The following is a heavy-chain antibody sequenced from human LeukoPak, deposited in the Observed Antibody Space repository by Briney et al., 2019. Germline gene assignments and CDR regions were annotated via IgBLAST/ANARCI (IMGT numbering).Heavy chain of an antibody. Sequence: PGGSLRLSCAASGFTFSDYYMSWIRQAPGKGLEWVSYISSSSSYTNYADSVKGRFTISRDNSKNTLYLQMNSLRAEDTAVYYCAREPCSGGSCYSDYWGQGTLVTVSS. V-gene: IGHV3-11*06. CDR1: GFTFSDYY. D-gene: IGHD2-15*01. CDR3: AREPCSGGSCYSDY. CDR2: ISSSSSYT. J-gene: IGHJ4*02.